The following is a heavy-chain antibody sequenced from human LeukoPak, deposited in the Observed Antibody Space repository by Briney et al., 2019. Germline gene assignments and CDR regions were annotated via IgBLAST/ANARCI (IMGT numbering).Heavy chain of an antibody. D-gene: IGHD1-26*01. V-gene: IGHV1-69*13. Sequence: SVKVSCKASGGTFSSYAISWVRQAPGQGLEWRGGIIPIFGTANYAQKFQGRVTITADESTSTAYMELSSLRSEDTAVYYCARSEADSGSYYVTFNYWGQGTLVTVSS. CDR2: IIPIFGTA. J-gene: IGHJ4*02. CDR3: ARSEADSGSYYVTFNY. CDR1: GGTFSSYA.